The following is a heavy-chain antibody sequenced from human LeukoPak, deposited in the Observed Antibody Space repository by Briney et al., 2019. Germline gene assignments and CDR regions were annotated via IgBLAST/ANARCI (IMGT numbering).Heavy chain of an antibody. V-gene: IGHV4-34*01. CDR2: SNHSGST. CDR3: ARGGSSWYTYCGMDV. J-gene: IGHJ6*02. Sequence: SETLSLTCAVYGGSLSGYYWSWIRQPPGKGLEWIGESNHSGSTNYNPSLKSRVTVSVDTSKNQFSLKLSSVTAADTAVYYCARGGSSWYTYCGMDVWGQGITVTVSS. CDR1: GGSLSGYY. D-gene: IGHD6-13*01.